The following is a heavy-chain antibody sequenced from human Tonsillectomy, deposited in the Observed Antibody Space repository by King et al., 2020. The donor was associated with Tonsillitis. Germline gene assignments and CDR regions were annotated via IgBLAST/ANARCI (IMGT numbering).Heavy chain of an antibody. CDR2: INSDGSST. Sequence: VQLVESGGGLVQPGGSLRLSCAASGFTFSSYWMHWVRQAPGKGLVWVSRINSDGSSTSYADSVKGRFTISRDNANNTLYLQMNSLRAEDTAVYYCASEGLYSSGWFDYWGQGTLVTVSS. J-gene: IGHJ4*02. V-gene: IGHV3-74*01. CDR3: ASEGLYSSGWFDY. D-gene: IGHD6-19*01. CDR1: GFTFSSYW.